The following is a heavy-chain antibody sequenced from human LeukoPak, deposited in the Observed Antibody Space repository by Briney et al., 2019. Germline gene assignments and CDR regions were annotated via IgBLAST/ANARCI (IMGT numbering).Heavy chain of an antibody. D-gene: IGHD2-15*01. V-gene: IGHV4-59*11. CDR3: ARDVGSGSWALALQH. CDR2: IYYSGST. Sequence: SETLSLTCTVSGGSISSHYWNWIRQPPGKGLEWIGYIYYSGSTNYNPSLKSRVTILVDTSKNEFSLKLSSVTAAGTAVYYCARDVGSGSWALALQHWGQGTLVTVSS. CDR1: GGSISSHY. J-gene: IGHJ1*01.